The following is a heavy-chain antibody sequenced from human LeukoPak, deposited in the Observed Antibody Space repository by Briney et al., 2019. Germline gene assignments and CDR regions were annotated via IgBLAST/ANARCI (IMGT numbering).Heavy chain of an antibody. J-gene: IGHJ4*02. CDR1: GYTFTRYF. V-gene: IGHV1-24*01. D-gene: IGHD1-26*01. CDR3: ALNPLVGGTSGLDY. CDR2: FDPEDDET. Sequence: ASVKVSCKASGYTFTRYFMHWVRQAPGQGLEWKGGFDPEDDETIYAQEFQGRVTMTEDTSTDTAYMELSSLTSEDTAVYYCALNPLVGGTSGLDYWGQGTLVTVSS.